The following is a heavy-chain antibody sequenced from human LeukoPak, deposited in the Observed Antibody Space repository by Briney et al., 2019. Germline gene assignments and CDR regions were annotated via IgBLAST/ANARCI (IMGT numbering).Heavy chain of an antibody. CDR2: ISYDGSNK. CDR1: GFTFSSYA. J-gene: IGHJ4*02. Sequence: GGSLRLSCAASGFTFSSYAMTWVRQAPGKGLEWVAVISYDGSNKYYADSVKGRFTISRDNSKNTLYLQMNSLRAEDTAVYYCARDSDAPGDYWGQGTLVTVSS. V-gene: IGHV3-30-3*01. CDR3: ARDSDAPGDY.